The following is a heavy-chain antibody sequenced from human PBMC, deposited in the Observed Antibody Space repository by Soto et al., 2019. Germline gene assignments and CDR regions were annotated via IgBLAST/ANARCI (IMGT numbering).Heavy chain of an antibody. J-gene: IGHJ6*02. CDR1: GFTFSSDW. D-gene: IGHD2-2*03. V-gene: IGHV3-74*01. CDR2: INTDGSDT. Sequence: LRLSCAASGFTFSSDWMHWVRQAPGKGLVWVSRINTDGSDTSYADSVKGRFTISRDNAKNSLYLQMNSLRDEDMAVYYCARDGYCVSSSCSFLPDFWGQGTTVTVSS. CDR3: ARDGYCVSSSCSFLPDF.